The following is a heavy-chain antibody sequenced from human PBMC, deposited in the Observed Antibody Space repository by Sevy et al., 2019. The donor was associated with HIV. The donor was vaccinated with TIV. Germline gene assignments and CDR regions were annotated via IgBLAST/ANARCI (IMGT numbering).Heavy chain of an antibody. D-gene: IGHD6-25*01. Sequence: SETLSLTCTVSGGSISSGRNYWNWIRQPAGKELEWIGRIYISGDTNYNPSLKSRVTISLDTYKKQFSLKLTSVTAADTAVYYCARDGSSGIQWFDYWGQGILVTVSS. V-gene: IGHV4-61*02. CDR3: ARDGSSGIQWFDY. CDR2: IYISGDT. CDR1: GGSISSGRNY. J-gene: IGHJ4*02.